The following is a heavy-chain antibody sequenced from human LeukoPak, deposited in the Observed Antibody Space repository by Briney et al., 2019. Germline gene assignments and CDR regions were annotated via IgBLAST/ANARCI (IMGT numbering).Heavy chain of an antibody. D-gene: IGHD4-23*01. Sequence: SETLSLTCTVSGGSISSYYWSWIRQPPGKGLEWIGYIYYSGSTNYNPSLKSRVTISVDTSKNQFSLKLSSVTAADAAMYFCARTPYGANSCADYWGQGSLVTVSS. V-gene: IGHV4-59*12. J-gene: IGHJ4*02. CDR1: GGSISSYY. CDR2: IYYSGST. CDR3: ARTPYGANSCADY.